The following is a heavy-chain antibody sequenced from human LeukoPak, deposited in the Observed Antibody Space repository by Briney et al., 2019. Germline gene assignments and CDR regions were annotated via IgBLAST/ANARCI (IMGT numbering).Heavy chain of an antibody. D-gene: IGHD2-15*01. Sequence: SVKVSCKASGGTFSSYAISWVRQAPGQGLEWMGGIIPIFGTANYAQKFQGRVTITADKSTSTAYMELSSLRSEDTAVYYCAREGGGSGIYFDYWGQGTLVTVSS. J-gene: IGHJ4*02. CDR1: GGTFSSYA. V-gene: IGHV1-69*06. CDR2: IIPIFGTA. CDR3: AREGGGSGIYFDY.